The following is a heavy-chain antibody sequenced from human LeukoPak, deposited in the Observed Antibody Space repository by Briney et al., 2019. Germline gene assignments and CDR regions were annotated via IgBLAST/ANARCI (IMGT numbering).Heavy chain of an antibody. CDR2: INHSGST. J-gene: IGHJ4*02. V-gene: IGHV4-34*01. CDR1: GGSFSGYY. Sequence: PSETLSLPCAVYGGSFSGYYWSWIRQPPGKGLEWIGEINHSGSTNYNPSLKSRVTISVDTSKNQFSLKLSSVTAADTAVYYCARGEGHSGYDFWGQGTLVTVSS. D-gene: IGHD5-12*01. CDR3: ARGEGHSGYDF.